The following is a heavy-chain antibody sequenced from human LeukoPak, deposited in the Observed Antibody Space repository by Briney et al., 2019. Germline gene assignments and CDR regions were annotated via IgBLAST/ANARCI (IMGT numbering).Heavy chain of an antibody. CDR3: ARGGGWGDTDTFVF. J-gene: IGHJ3*01. CDR1: GYTFTDYY. Sequence: ASVKVSCKASGYTFTDYYIHWVRQAPGQGLEWMGWINPNSGDTNYAQKFQGWVTMTRDTSISTAYMELSRLKADDTAVYYCARGGGWGDTDTFVFWGQGTMLTVSS. V-gene: IGHV1-2*04. CDR2: INPNSGDT. D-gene: IGHD5-18*01.